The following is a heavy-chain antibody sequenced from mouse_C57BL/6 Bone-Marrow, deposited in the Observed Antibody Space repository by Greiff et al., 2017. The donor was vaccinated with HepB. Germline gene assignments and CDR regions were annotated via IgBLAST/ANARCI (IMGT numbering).Heavy chain of an antibody. CDR2: IHPSDSDT. Sequence: VQLQQPGAELAKPGASVKLSCKASGYTFTSYWMHWVKQRPGQGLEWIGSIHPSDSDTNYNQKFKGKATLTVDKSSSTAYMQLSSLTSEDSAVYFCAIRGLVAHFDYWGQGTTLTVSS. CDR1: GYTFTSYW. D-gene: IGHD1-1*02. CDR3: AIRGLVAHFDY. V-gene: IGHV1-74*01. J-gene: IGHJ2*01.